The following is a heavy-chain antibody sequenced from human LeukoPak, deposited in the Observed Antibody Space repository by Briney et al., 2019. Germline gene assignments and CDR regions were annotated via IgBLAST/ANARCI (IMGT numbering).Heavy chain of an antibody. CDR2: IYYSGST. D-gene: IGHD5-18*01. CDR3: ARSPGYSYGLDY. Sequence: SETLSLTCTVSGGSISSYYWSWIRQPPGKGLEWIGYIYYSGSTNYNPSLKSRVTISVDTSKKQFSLKLRSVTAADTAVYYCARSPGYSYGLDYWGHGTLVTVSS. CDR1: GGSISSYY. J-gene: IGHJ4*01. V-gene: IGHV4-59*01.